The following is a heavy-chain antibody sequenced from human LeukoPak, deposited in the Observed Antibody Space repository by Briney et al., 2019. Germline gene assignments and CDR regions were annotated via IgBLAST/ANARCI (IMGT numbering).Heavy chain of an antibody. D-gene: IGHD3-10*01. Sequence: SQTLSLTCAISGDSVSSNSAAWNWIRQSPSRGLEWLGRTYYRSKWYNDYAVSVKSRITINPDTSKNQFSLQLNSVTPEDTAVYYCARDPIVRGVIKGWFDPWGQGTLVTVSS. CDR3: ARDPIVRGVIKGWFDP. J-gene: IGHJ5*02. CDR2: TYYRSKWYN. V-gene: IGHV6-1*01. CDR1: GDSVSSNSAA.